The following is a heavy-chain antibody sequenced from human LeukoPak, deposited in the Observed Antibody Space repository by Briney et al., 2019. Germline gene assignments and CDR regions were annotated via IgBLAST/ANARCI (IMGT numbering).Heavy chain of an antibody. CDR3: ARGAEAETSPLDF. D-gene: IGHD6-13*01. V-gene: IGHV1-2*02. Sequence: GASVKVSYKASGYIFSDYYMHWVRQAPGQGLEWLGWINPKSGAADYAQQFRGRVTMTRDTSINTDYMEVKRVTSDDTAVYYCARGAEAETSPLDFWGQGTLVIVS. CDR1: GYIFSDYY. J-gene: IGHJ4*02. CDR2: INPKSGAA.